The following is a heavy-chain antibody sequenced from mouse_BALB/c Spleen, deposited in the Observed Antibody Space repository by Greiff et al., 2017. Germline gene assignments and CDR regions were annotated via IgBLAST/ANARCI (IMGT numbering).Heavy chain of an antibody. J-gene: IGHJ2*01. Sequence: EVQLVESGPGLVKPSQSLSLTCTVTGYSITSDYAWNWIRQFPGNKLEWMGYISYSGSTSYNPSLKSRISITRDTSKNQFFLQLNSVTTEDTATYYCARSYYGNSFDYWGQGTTLTVSS. D-gene: IGHD2-1*01. CDR3: ARSYYGNSFDY. CDR1: GYSITSDYA. V-gene: IGHV3-2*02. CDR2: ISYSGST.